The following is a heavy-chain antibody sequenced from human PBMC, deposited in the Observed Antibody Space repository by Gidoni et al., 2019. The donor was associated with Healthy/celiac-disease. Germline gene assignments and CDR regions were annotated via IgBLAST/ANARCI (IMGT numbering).Heavy chain of an antibody. CDR3: ARDMATVTTTYYYYGMDV. V-gene: IGHV1-46*03. CDR1: GYTFTSHY. CDR2: INPSGGST. J-gene: IGHJ6*02. Sequence: QVQLLQSGAEVKKPGAAVMVSCKASGYTFTSHYMHWVRQAPGQGLEWMGIINPSGGSTSYAQKFQGRVTMTRDTSTSTVYMELSSLRSEDTAVYYCARDMATVTTTYYYYGMDVWGQGTTVTVSS. D-gene: IGHD4-17*01.